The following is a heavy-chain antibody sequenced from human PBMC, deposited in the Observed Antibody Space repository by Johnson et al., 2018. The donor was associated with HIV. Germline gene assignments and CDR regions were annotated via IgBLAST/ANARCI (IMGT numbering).Heavy chain of an antibody. D-gene: IGHD6-13*01. V-gene: IGHV3-30-3*01. Sequence: QVQLVESGGVVVQPGGSLRLSCAASGFTFDDYTMHWVRQAPGKGLEWVAVISYDGSNKYYADSVKGRFTISRDNSKNTLYLQMNGLRPEDTAVYYCAKDEAQTLASAGRDAFDFWGQGTAVTV. CDR2: ISYDGSNK. CDR3: AKDEAQTLASAGRDAFDF. J-gene: IGHJ3*01. CDR1: GFTFDDYT.